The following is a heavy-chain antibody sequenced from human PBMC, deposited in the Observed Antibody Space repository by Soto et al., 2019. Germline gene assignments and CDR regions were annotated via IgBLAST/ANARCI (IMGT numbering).Heavy chain of an antibody. Sequence: GGSLIVSCAAAGFTFSSYGMHWVRQAPGKGLEWVAVIWYDGSNKYYADSVKGRFTISRDNSKNTLYLQMNSLRAEDTAVYYCARDAVEYYFDYWGQGTLVTVSS. D-gene: IGHD3-3*01. V-gene: IGHV3-33*01. CDR2: IWYDGSNK. J-gene: IGHJ4*02. CDR1: GFTFSSYG. CDR3: ARDAVEYYFDY.